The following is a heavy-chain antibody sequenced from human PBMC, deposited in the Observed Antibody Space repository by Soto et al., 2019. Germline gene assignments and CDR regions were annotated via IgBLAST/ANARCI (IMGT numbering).Heavy chain of an antibody. CDR3: ARDRAAGGY. CDR2: ISSGGSTV. D-gene: IGHD6-13*01. Sequence: GGSLRLSCAASGFPFSNYEMNWVRQAPGKGLEWVAYISSGGSTVHYADSVRGRFTVSRDNARNSLYLQMNTLRVEDTALYYCARDRAAGGYWDQGTLVTVSS. J-gene: IGHJ4*02. CDR1: GFPFSNYE. V-gene: IGHV3-48*03.